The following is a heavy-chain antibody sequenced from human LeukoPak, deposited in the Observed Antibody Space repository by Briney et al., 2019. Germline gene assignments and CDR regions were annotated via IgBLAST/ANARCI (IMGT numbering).Heavy chain of an antibody. J-gene: IGHJ4*02. V-gene: IGHV3-11*01. CDR2: ISSSGSTI. CDR3: ARDDSSGYFFDY. Sequence: GGSLRLSCAASGFTFSDYYMSWIRQAPGKGLEWVSYISSSGSTIYCADSVKGRFTISRDNAKNSLYLQMNSLRAEDTAVYYCARDDSSGYFFDYWGQGTLVTVSS. D-gene: IGHD3-22*01. CDR1: GFTFSDYY.